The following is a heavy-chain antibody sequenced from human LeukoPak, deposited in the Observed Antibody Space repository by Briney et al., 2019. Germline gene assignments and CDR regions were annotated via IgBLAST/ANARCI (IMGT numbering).Heavy chain of an antibody. CDR2: ISRDGNNK. Sequence: PGRSLRLSCVASGFTLSSYGMHWVRQAPGKGLEWVAVISRDGNNKYYADSVRGRFTISRDTSKNTLYVQMNSLRAEDTAVYCCAVDEPPGVWGQGTLVTVSA. J-gene: IGHJ4*02. V-gene: IGHV3-30*03. CDR1: GFTLSSYG. D-gene: IGHD3-10*01. CDR3: AVDEPPGV.